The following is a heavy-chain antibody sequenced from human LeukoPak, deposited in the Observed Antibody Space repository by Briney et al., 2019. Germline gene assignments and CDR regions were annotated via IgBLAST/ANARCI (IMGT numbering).Heavy chain of an antibody. V-gene: IGHV3-49*04. CDR2: IRSKAYGGTT. CDR1: GFTFGDYA. J-gene: IGHJ4*02. Sequence: GGSLRLSCTASGFTFGDYAMSWVRQAPGKGLEWVGFIRSKAYGGTTEYAASAKGRFTISRDDSKSIAYLQMNSLKTEDTAVYYCTRVIGIAAAGPLHWGQGTLVTVSS. CDR3: TRVIGIAAAGPLH. D-gene: IGHD6-13*01.